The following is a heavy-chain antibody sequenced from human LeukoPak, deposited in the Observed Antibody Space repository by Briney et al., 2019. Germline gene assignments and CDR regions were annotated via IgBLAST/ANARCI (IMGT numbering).Heavy chain of an antibody. CDR2: IYTSGST. CDR3: ARLEPNYYYMDV. V-gene: IGHV4-61*02. Sequence: SETLSLTCTVSGGSISSGSYYWSWIRQPAGKGLEWIGRIYTSGSTNYNPSLKSRVTISVDTSKNQFSLKLSSVTAADTAVYYCARLEPNYYYMDVWGKGTTVTVSS. D-gene: IGHD1-1*01. J-gene: IGHJ6*03. CDR1: GGSISSGSYY.